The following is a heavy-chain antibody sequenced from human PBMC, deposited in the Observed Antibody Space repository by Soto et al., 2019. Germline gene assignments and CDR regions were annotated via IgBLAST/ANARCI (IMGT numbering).Heavy chain of an antibody. CDR2: ITRNSRTI. J-gene: IGHJ4*02. V-gene: IGHV3-48*03. CDR3: AKEATNINNFDY. Sequence: VGSLRLSCAGSGFTFSNVEMTWVRQAPGKGLEWISYITRNSRTIYYADSVKGRFTISRDNAENSLYLQTNSLRAEDTAVYYCAKEATNINNFDYWGQGTLVTVSS. CDR1: GFTFSNVE. D-gene: IGHD1-26*01.